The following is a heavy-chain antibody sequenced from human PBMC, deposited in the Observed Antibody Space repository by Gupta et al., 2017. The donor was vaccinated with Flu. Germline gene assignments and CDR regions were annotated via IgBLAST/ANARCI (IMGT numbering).Heavy chain of an antibody. J-gene: IGHJ5*02. CDR3: ARDGAGDCSGGSCYSWCDP. V-gene: IGHV3-74*01. CDR2: IKSDERRA. D-gene: IGHD2-15*01. Sequence: WVSQAPGKGLVWVSRIKSDERRASDADSVKGRFTIARENAKNTLYLQMNSLGAEDTAVYYCARDGAGDCSGGSCYSWCDPWGQGTLVTVSS.